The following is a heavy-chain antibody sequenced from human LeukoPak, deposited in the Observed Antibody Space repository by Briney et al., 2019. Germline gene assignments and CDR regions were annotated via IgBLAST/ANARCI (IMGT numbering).Heavy chain of an antibody. D-gene: IGHD6-13*01. Sequence: GGSLRLSCAASGFTFSSYGMSWVRQAPGKGLEWVANIKQDGSEKYYVDSVKGRFTISRDNAKNSLYLQMNSLRAEDTAVYYCARVAAAGIYYYYYMDVWSKGTTVTVSS. CDR1: GFTFSSYG. V-gene: IGHV3-7*01. CDR2: IKQDGSEK. CDR3: ARVAAAGIYYYYYMDV. J-gene: IGHJ6*03.